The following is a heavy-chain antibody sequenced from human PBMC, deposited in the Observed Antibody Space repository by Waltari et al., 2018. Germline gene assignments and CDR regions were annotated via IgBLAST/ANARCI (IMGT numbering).Heavy chain of an antibody. CDR1: GFTFSSYS. D-gene: IGHD6-6*01. J-gene: IGHJ3*02. Sequence: EVQLVESGGGLVKPGGSLRLSCAASGFTFSSYSMNWVRQAPGKGLEWVSSSSSSSSYIYYADSVKGRFTISRDNAKNSLYLQMNSLRAEDTAVYYCARDSSPVGAFDIWGQGTMVTVSS. CDR2: SSSSSSYI. V-gene: IGHV3-21*01. CDR3: ARDSSPVGAFDI.